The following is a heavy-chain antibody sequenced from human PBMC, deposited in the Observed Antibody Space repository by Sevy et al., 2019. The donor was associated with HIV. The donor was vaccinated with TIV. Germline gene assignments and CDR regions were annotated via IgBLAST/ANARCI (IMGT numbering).Heavy chain of an antibody. CDR3: ANLSEDFNI. CDR1: GGPFSGYY. Sequence: SETLSLTCAVYGGPFSGYYWSWIRQPPGKGLEWIGEINESGSTKYIPSLKSRVIISVDTSRKQFYLQLTPVTAADTAVYYCANLSEDFNIWGQRTMVTVSS. D-gene: IGHD3-3*01. CDR2: INESGST. J-gene: IGHJ3*02. V-gene: IGHV4-34*01.